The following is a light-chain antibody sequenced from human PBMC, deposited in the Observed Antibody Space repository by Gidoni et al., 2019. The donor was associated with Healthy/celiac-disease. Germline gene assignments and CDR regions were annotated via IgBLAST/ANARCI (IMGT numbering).Light chain of an antibody. J-gene: IGKJ2*01. CDR2: GAS. Sequence: EIVLPQSPGTLSLSPGERATLSCRASQSVSSSYLAWYQQKPGQAPRLLIYGASSRATGIPDRCSGSGSGTDFTLTISRLEPEDFAVYYCQQCGSSPKTFGQGTKLEIK. CDR3: QQCGSSPKT. V-gene: IGKV3-20*01. CDR1: QSVSSSY.